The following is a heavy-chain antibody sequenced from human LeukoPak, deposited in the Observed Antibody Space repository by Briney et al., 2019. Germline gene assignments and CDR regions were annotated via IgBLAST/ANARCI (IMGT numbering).Heavy chain of an antibody. V-gene: IGHV3-21*01. CDR2: ISSSSSYI. J-gene: IGHJ4*02. CDR1: GFTFSSYS. D-gene: IGHD3-22*01. Sequence: PGGSLRLSCAASGFTFSSYSMNWVRQAPGKGLEWVSSISSSSSYIYYADSVKGRFTISRDNAKNSLYLQMNSLRAEDTAVYYCARDSGDTYYYDSSGYSTFDYWGQGTLVTVSS. CDR3: ARDSGDTYYYDSSGYSTFDY.